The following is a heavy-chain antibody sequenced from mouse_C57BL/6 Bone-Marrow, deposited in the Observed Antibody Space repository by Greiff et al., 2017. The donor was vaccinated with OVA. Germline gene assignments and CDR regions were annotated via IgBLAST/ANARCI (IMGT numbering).Heavy chain of an antibody. Sequence: LQESGAELVRPGTSVKVSCKASGYAFTNYLIEWVKQRPGQGLEWIGVINPGSGGTNYNEKFKGKATLTADKSSRTAYMQLSSLTSEDSAVYFCARGGVYAMDYWGQGTSVTVSS. J-gene: IGHJ4*01. V-gene: IGHV1-54*01. CDR2: INPGSGGT. CDR1: GYAFTNYL. CDR3: ARGGVYAMDY.